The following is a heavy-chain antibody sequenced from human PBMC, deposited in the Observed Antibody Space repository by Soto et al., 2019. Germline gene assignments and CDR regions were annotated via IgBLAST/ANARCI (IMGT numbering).Heavy chain of an antibody. CDR3: ARDRRIAARPGYYYYGMDV. CDR2: IGTAGDT. CDR1: GFTFSSYD. V-gene: IGHV3-13*01. J-gene: IGHJ6*02. Sequence: GGSLRLSCAASGFTFSSYDMHWVRQATGKGLEWVSAIGTAGDTYYPGSVKGRFTISRENAKNSLYLQMNSLRAGDTAVYYCARDRRIAARPGYYYYGMDVWGQGTTVTVSS. D-gene: IGHD6-6*01.